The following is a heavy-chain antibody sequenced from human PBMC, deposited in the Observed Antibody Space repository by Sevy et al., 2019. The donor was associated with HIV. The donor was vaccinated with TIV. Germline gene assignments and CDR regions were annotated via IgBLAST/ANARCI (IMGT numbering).Heavy chain of an antibody. CDR3: AKIGKRGWDFDS. V-gene: IGHV3-7*01. J-gene: IGHJ4*02. D-gene: IGHD6-19*01. Sequence: GGSLRLFCAASGFRFSNFWMSWVRQAPGKGLEWVANINEDGAVKYYADSVKGRFIISRDTANDSLYVQMFSLRAEDTAVYYCAKIGKRGWDFDSWGQGTRVTVSS. CDR1: GFRFSNFW. CDR2: INEDGAVK.